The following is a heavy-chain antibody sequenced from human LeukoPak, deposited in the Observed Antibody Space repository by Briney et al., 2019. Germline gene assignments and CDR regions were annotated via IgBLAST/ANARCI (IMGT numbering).Heavy chain of an antibody. J-gene: IGHJ4*02. V-gene: IGHV3-23*01. Sequence: GGSLRLSCAASGFTFSSYGMSWVRQAPGKGLEWVSAISGGGGSTYYADSVKGRFTISRDNSKNTLYLQMNILRAEDTAVYYCARLSGYDHHFFDYWGQGTLVTVSS. CDR3: ARLSGYDHHFFDY. CDR1: GFTFSSYG. CDR2: ISGGGGST. D-gene: IGHD5-12*01.